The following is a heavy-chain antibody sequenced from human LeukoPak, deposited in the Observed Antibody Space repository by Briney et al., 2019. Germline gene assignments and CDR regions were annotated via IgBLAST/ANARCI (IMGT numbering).Heavy chain of an antibody. CDR2: ISSNGGST. D-gene: IGHD4-17*01. V-gene: IGHV3-64*01. CDR1: GFTFSSYA. CDR3: ARGDYRFDY. J-gene: IGHJ4*02. Sequence: PGGSLRLSCAASGFTFSSYAMHWVRQAPGKGLGYVSAISSNGGSTYYANSVKGRFTISRDNSKNTLYLQMGSLRAEDMAVYYCARGDYRFDYWGQGTLVTVSS.